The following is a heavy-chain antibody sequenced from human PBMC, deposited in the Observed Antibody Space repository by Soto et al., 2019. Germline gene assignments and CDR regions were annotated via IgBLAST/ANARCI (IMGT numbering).Heavy chain of an antibody. V-gene: IGHV4-59*04. J-gene: IGHJ5*02. CDR2: ISHTGST. CDR3: AKRAYGDPFDP. Sequence: SETLSLTCTVSGGSISSYSWIWIRQPPGKGLEWIGYISHTGSTYYNPSLKSRVTISADTSKNHFSLKLNSVTAADTAVYYCAKRAYGDPFDPWGQGALVTVSS. D-gene: IGHD4-17*01. CDR1: GGSISSYS.